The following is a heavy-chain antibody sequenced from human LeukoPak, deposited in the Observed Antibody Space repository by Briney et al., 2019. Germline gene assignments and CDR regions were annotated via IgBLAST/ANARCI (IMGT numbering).Heavy chain of an antibody. CDR2: IYYSGST. D-gene: IGHD3-22*01. Sequence: SETLSLTGTVSGGSISSSNYYWGWIRQPPGKGLEWIGSIYYSGSTYYNPSLKSRVTISVDRSKNQFSLKLSPVTAADTAVYYCARRNYYDTSAYTRPPPAGAFGVWGQGTMVTASS. J-gene: IGHJ3*01. CDR3: ARRNYYDTSAYTRPPPAGAFGV. V-gene: IGHV4-39*01. CDR1: GGSISSSNYY.